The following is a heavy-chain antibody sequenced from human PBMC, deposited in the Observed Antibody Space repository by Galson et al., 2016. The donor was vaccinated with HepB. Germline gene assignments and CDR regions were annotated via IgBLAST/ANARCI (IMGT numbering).Heavy chain of an antibody. CDR2: IKPDGSEK. D-gene: IGHD3-22*01. V-gene: IGHV3-7*03. CDR1: GFTFGDYA. CDR3: ALYYYDSSGFVEYLQH. J-gene: IGHJ1*01. Sequence: SLRLSCAASGFTFGDYAMIWLRQAPGKGLEWVANIKPDGSEKYYVDSLKGRFTISRDNAKNSLYLQMNSLRAEDTAVYYCALYYYDSSGFVEYLQHWGQGTRVTVSS.